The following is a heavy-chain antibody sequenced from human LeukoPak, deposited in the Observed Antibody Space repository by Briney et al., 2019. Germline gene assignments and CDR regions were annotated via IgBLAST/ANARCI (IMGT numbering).Heavy chain of an antibody. J-gene: IGHJ6*03. CDR3: ARDPGTGGGSWYVYYYYYYMDV. D-gene: IGHD6-13*01. CDR1: GYTFTSYY. V-gene: IGHV1-46*01. Sequence: ASVKVSCKASGYTFTSYYMHWVRQAPGQGLEWMGIINPSGGSTSYAQKFQGRVTMTRDTSTSTVYMELSSLRSEDTAVYYCARDPGTGGGSWYVYYYYYYMDVWGKGTTVTVSS. CDR2: INPSGGST.